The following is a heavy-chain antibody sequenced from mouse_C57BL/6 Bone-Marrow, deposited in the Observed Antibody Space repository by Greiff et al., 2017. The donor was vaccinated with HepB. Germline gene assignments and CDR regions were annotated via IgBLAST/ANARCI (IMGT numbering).Heavy chain of an antibody. CDR3: AGSSSPSYWYFDV. CDR2: ITHSGET. J-gene: IGHJ1*03. CDR1: GFPITSGYY. Sequence: VKLQESGPGLVKPSQSLFLTCSITGFPITSGYYWIWIRQSPGKPLEWMGYITHSGETFYNPSLQSPISITRETSKNQFFLQLNSVTTEDTAMYYCAGSSSPSYWYFDVWGTGTTVTVSS. D-gene: IGHD1-1*01. V-gene: IGHV12-3*01.